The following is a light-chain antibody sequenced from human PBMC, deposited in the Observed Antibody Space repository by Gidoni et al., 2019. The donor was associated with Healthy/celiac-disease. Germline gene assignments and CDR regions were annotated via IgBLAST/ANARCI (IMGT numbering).Light chain of an antibody. Sequence: DIQMTQSPSYLSASVGDRVTITGRASQSISSYLNLYQQKPGKAPKLLIYAASSLQSGVQSRFSGSGSGKDFTLTISSLQPEDFATYYCQQSYSTPRLTFGGGTKVEIK. V-gene: IGKV1-39*01. J-gene: IGKJ4*01. CDR1: QSISSY. CDR3: QQSYSTPRLT. CDR2: AAS.